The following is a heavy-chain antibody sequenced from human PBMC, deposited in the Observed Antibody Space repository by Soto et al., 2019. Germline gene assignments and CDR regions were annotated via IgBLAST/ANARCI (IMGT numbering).Heavy chain of an antibody. Sequence: LSLTCTVSGGSISSYYWSWIRQPPGKGLEWIGYIYYSGSTNYNPSLKSRVTISVDTSKNQFSLKLSSVTAADTAVYYCARVLAAYYYYGMDVWGQGTTVTVSS. D-gene: IGHD3-3*02. CDR3: ARVLAAYYYYGMDV. CDR2: IYYSGST. V-gene: IGHV4-59*01. J-gene: IGHJ6*02. CDR1: GGSISSYY.